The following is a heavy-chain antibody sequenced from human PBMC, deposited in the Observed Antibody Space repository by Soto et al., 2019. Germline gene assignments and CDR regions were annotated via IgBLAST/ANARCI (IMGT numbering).Heavy chain of an antibody. CDR2: ISYDGSNK. J-gene: IGHJ4*02. Sequence: ESGGGVVQPGRSLRVSCAASGFNFNTYSMQWVRQAPGKGLEWVTVISYDGSNKFYADSVKGRFTVSRDNTKNTLYLQMNSLRLDDTAVYYCARDGGKGAPGTFDYWGQGTLVTVSS. CDR1: GFNFNTYS. V-gene: IGHV3-30-3*01. D-gene: IGHD6-13*01. CDR3: ARDGGKGAPGTFDY.